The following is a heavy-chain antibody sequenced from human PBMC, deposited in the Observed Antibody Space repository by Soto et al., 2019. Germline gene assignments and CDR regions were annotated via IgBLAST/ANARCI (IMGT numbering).Heavy chain of an antibody. D-gene: IGHD5-18*01. V-gene: IGHV4-59*08. J-gene: IGHJ4*02. CDR2: IYYSGST. Sequence: ASETLSLTCTVSGGSISSYYWSWIRQPPGKGLEWIGYIYYSGSTNYNPSLKSRVTISVDTSKNQFSLKLSSVTAADAAVYYCARRYGFCFNYWGQGTRVTVSS. CDR1: GGSISSYY. CDR3: ARRYGFCFNY.